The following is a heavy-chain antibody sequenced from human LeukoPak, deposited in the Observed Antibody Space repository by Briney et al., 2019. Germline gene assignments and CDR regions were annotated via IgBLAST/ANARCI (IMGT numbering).Heavy chain of an antibody. J-gene: IGHJ4*02. CDR2: IVVGGGNT. D-gene: IGHD6-13*01. Sequence: SAKVSCKASGFTFTSSAVQWVRQARGQRLEWIGWIVVGGGNTNYAQKFQERVTITRDMSTSTAYMELSSLRSEDTAVYYCAAAAAPIRYSSSWYLAYWGQGTLVTVSS. CDR3: AAAAAPIRYSSSWYLAY. V-gene: IGHV1-58*01. CDR1: GFTFTSSA.